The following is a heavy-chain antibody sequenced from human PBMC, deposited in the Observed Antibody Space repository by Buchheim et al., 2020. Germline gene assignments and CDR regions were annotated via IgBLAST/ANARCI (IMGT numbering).Heavy chain of an antibody. Sequence: LQLQQSGPGVVKPSETLSLTCTVSGGSISSNTNYWGWIRQPPGKGLEWIGNIYYTGSSYYNPSLKSRVTISIDTSKTQFSLRLSSVTAADTAMYYCARNPVAGYYFDYWGQGTL. D-gene: IGHD6-19*01. J-gene: IGHJ4*02. CDR3: ARNPVAGYYFDY. CDR1: GGSISSNTNY. V-gene: IGHV4-39*07. CDR2: IYYTGSS.